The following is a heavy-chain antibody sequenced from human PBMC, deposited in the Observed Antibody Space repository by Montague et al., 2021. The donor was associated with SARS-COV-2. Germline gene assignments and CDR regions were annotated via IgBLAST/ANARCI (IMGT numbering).Heavy chain of an antibody. J-gene: IGHJ4*02. CDR1: GGSISSSNYF. Sequence: SETLSLTCTVSGGSISSSNYFWGWIRQPPGKGLEWIGGIYFGGGTYYNPSLKSRVTISVDTSKNHFSLNLTSVTAADTAVYYCARDVGKGFRGYDTEGGFDYWGQGTPVTVSS. V-gene: IGHV4-39*07. D-gene: IGHD5-12*01. CDR3: ARDVGKGFRGYDTEGGFDY. CDR2: IYFGGGT.